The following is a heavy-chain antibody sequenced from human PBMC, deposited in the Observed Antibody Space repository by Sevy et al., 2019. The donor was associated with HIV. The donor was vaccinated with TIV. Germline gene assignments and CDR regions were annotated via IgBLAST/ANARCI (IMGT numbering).Heavy chain of an antibody. V-gene: IGHV4-34*01. CDR2: INHSGST. CDR3: ARGTGDSSGYYYFDY. Sequence: SETLSLTCAVYGGSFSGYYWSWIRQPPGKGLEWIGEINHSGSTNYNPSLKSPVTISVDTSKNKFSLKLSSVTAADTAVYYCARGTGDSSGYYYFDYWGQGTLVTVSS. D-gene: IGHD3-22*01. CDR1: GGSFSGYY. J-gene: IGHJ4*02.